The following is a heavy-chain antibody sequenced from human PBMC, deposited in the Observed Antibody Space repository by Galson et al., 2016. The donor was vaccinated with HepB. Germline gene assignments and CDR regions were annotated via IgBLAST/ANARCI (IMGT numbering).Heavy chain of an antibody. Sequence: SLRLSCAASEFTFSRYTMNWVRQAPGKGLERVASISSGSSYIYYADSVKGRLTISRDNAQNSVFLQMNSLRVEDTAVYYCAREWGGYSYYMDVWGKGTSVTVSS. D-gene: IGHD3-16*01. CDR3: AREWGGYSYYMDV. CDR2: ISSGSSYI. CDR1: EFTFSRYT. V-gene: IGHV3-21*01. J-gene: IGHJ6*03.